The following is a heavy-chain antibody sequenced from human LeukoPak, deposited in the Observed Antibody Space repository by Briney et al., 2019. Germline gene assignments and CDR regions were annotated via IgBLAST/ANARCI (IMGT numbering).Heavy chain of an antibody. CDR3: ARDFRRRITMVRGASYAFDI. CDR1: GYTVTNYY. CDR2: VNPSSISA. V-gene: IGHV1-46*01. J-gene: IGHJ3*02. Sequence: ASVKVSCKASGYTVTNYYMHWVRQAPGQGLEWMGIVNPSSISASYAQKFQGRVTMTRDTSISTAYMELSRLRSDDTAVYYCARDFRRRITMVRGASYAFDIWGQGTMVTVSS. D-gene: IGHD3-10*01.